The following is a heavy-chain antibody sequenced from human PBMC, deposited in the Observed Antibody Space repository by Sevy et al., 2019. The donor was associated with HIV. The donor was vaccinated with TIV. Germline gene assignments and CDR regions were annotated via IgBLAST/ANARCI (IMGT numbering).Heavy chain of an antibody. CDR1: GYTHTKLP. D-gene: IGHD3-3*01. Sequence: ASVQVSCQVSGYTHTKLPMHWVRQAPGKGLEWMGGFDPEDGETIYAQRFQSRVTMTEDTFTDTAYMELSSLLSEDTAVYYCATLDFWSENSFYGTDVWGQGTTVTVSS. CDR2: FDPEDGET. CDR3: ATLDFWSENSFYGTDV. J-gene: IGHJ6*02. V-gene: IGHV1-24*01.